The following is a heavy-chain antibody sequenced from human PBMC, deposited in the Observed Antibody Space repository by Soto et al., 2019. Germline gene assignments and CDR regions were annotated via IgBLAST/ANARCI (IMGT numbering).Heavy chain of an antibody. CDR1: GFTFSKAW. Sequence: GSLRLSCATSGFTFSKAWVGWVRQAPGKGLEWVGRIMSKTDGGTTDYAAPVKGRFTISRDDSKSTLYLQMNSLKTEDTAFYYCTTDSGMSPYSFDYWGQGTLVTVSS. D-gene: IGHD1-26*01. CDR3: TTDSGMSPYSFDY. V-gene: IGHV3-15*01. J-gene: IGHJ4*02. CDR2: IMSKTDGGTT.